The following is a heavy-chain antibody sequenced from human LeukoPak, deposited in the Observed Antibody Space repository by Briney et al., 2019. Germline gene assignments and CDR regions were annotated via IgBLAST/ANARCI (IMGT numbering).Heavy chain of an antibody. CDR3: ARVHTIFGVVHYYFDY. J-gene: IGHJ4*02. V-gene: IGHV3-48*03. D-gene: IGHD3-3*01. CDR1: GFTFSSYE. Sequence: PGGSLRLSCAASGFTFSSYEMNWVRQAPGKGLEWVSYISSSGSTIYYADSVKGRFTISRDNAKNSLYLQMNSVRADDTAIYYCARVHTIFGVVHYYFDYWGQGTLVTVSS. CDR2: ISSSGSTI.